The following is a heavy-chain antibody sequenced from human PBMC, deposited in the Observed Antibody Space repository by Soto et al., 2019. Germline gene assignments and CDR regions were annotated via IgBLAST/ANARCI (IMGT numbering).Heavy chain of an antibody. V-gene: IGHV3-30*18. J-gene: IGHJ4*02. CDR1: GFTFSAYG. D-gene: IGHD2-2*01. Sequence: QVQLVESGGGVAQPGTSLTLSCAASGFTFSAYGMHWVRQAPGKGLEWVAVVSSDGNRKLYGGSVRGRFTISRDNSKNTLHLQMNSLSSDDTAVYYCAKVSVGYVDPNLGLAEAYWGQGARVTVSS. CDR3: AKVSVGYVDPNLGLAEAY. CDR2: VSSDGNRK.